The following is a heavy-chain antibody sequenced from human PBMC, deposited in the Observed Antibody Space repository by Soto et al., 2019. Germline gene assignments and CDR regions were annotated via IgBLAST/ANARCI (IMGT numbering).Heavy chain of an antibody. CDR2: ISGSGGST. J-gene: IGHJ4*02. D-gene: IGHD3-22*01. V-gene: IGHV3-23*01. Sequence: GGSLRLSCASSGFPFRSYAMSWVRQAPGKGLEWVSAISGSGGSTYYADSVKGRFTISRDNSKNTLYLQMNSLRAEDTAVYYCAKALVATIIFPAFDYDSSGPADYWGQGTLVTVSS. CDR3: AKALVATIIFPAFDYDSSGPADY. CDR1: GFPFRSYA.